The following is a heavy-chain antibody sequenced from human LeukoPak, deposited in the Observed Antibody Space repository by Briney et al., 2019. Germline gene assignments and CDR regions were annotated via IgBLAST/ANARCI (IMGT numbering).Heavy chain of an antibody. D-gene: IGHD3-22*01. J-gene: IGHJ3*02. CDR3: ARDRGGSGYYSDAFDI. V-gene: IGHV4-61*02. CDR1: GDSISSGDYY. CDR2: ISSSGST. Sequence: TLSLTCTVSGDSISSGDYYWSWIRQPAGKGLEWIGRISSSGSTNYNPSLKSRVTISVDTSKNQFSLKLSSVTAADTAVYYCARDRGGSGYYSDAFDIWGQGTMVTVSS.